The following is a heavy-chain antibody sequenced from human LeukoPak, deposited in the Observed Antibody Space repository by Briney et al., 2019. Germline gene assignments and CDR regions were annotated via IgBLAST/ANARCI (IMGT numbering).Heavy chain of an antibody. V-gene: IGHV3-74*01. CDR2: INSDGSST. D-gene: IGHD2-2*01. Sequence: GGSLRLSCAASGFTFSSYWMHWVRQAPGKGLVWVSRINSDGSSTSYADSVKGRFTISRDNAKNTLYLQMNSLRAEDTAVYYCARDIVVVPAANNPYNYYYGMDVWGKGTTVTVSS. CDR1: GFTFSSYW. CDR3: ARDIVVVPAANNPYNYYYGMDV. J-gene: IGHJ6*04.